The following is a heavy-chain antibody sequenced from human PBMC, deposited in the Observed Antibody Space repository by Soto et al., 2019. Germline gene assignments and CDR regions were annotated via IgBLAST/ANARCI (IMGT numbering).Heavy chain of an antibody. Sequence: EVQLLESGGGLVQPGGSRRLSCAASGFTFSTYAMNWVRQAPGKGLQWVSAISGSGSSTKYADSVKGRFTISRDNSKSTLSLQMNSLRGEDTAVYFCARGFATTGYLVDYWGQGTLVTVSS. CDR1: GFTFSTYA. J-gene: IGHJ4*02. CDR2: ISGSGSST. CDR3: ARGFATTGYLVDY. V-gene: IGHV3-23*01. D-gene: IGHD3-9*01.